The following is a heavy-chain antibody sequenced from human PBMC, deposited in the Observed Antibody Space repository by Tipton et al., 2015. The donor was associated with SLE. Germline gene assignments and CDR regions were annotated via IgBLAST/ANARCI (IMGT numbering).Heavy chain of an antibody. D-gene: IGHD3-10*01. CDR2: IYHTGTT. J-gene: IGHJ5*01. Sequence: TLSLTCTVSGDSISSSTYYWGWIRQPPGKGLEWIGIIYHTGTTKYSPSLQRRVAISVDTSRNQFSLKLNSLTAADTAVYYCARDFGNVGRFDSWGQGTLVTVSS. CDR3: ARDFGNVGRFDS. V-gene: IGHV4-39*07. CDR1: GDSISSSTYY.